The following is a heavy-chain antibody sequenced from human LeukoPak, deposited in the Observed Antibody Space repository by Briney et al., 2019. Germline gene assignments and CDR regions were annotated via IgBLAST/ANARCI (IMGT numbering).Heavy chain of an antibody. J-gene: IGHJ4*02. Sequence: QPGGSLRLSCAASGFTVSSNYMSWVRQAPGKGLEWVSVIYSGGSTYYEDSVKGRFTISRDNSKNTLYLQMNSLRAEDTAVYYCASYSGYSSSWYYFDYWGQGTLVTVSS. CDR1: GFTVSSNY. D-gene: IGHD6-13*01. CDR3: ASYSGYSSSWYYFDY. V-gene: IGHV3-66*01. CDR2: IYSGGST.